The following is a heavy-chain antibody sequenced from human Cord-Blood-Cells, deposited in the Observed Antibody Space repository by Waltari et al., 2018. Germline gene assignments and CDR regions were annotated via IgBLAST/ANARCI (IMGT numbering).Heavy chain of an antibody. CDR3: ARSLYYYGSGSFFDY. J-gene: IGHJ4*02. V-gene: IGHV4-39*01. Sequence: GWIRQPPGKGLEWIGSIYYSGSTYYNPSLKSRVTISVDTSKNQFSLKLSSMTAADTAVYYCARSLYYYGSGSFFDYWGQGTLVTVSS. CDR2: IYYSGST. D-gene: IGHD3-10*01.